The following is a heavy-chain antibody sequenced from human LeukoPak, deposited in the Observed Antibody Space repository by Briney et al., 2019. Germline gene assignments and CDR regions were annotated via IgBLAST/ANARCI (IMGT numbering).Heavy chain of an antibody. D-gene: IGHD1-1*01. CDR3: ARDYSQNEPNPDAFDI. V-gene: IGHV3-30*04. Sequence: GGSLRLSCAASGFTFSSYAMHWVRQAPGKGLEWVAVISYDGSNKYYADSVKGRLTISRDNSKNTLYLQMNSLRAEDTAVYYCARDYSQNEPNPDAFDIWGQGTMVTVSS. J-gene: IGHJ3*02. CDR2: ISYDGSNK. CDR1: GFTFSSYA.